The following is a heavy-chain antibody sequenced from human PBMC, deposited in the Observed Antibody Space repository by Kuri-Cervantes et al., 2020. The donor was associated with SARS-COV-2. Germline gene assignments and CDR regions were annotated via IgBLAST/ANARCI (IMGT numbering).Heavy chain of an antibody. CDR1: GFTFSNYW. J-gene: IGHJ3*02. CDR3: AREGYYYDSTEANREGINAFDI. CDR2: ISLDGSRT. Sequence: GGSLRLSCAASGFTFSNYWMHWVRQAPGKGLVWVSHISLDGSRTSYADSVKGRFTTSRDNAKNTLYLQMNSLRAEDTAVYYCAREGYYYDSTEANREGINAFDIWGQGTMVTVSS. V-gene: IGHV3-74*03. D-gene: IGHD3-22*01.